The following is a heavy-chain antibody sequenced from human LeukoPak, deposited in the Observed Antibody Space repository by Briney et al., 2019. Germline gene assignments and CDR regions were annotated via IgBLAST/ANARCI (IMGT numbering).Heavy chain of an antibody. CDR3: ARGFRGYCSSTSCPNWFDP. CDR2: IYYSGST. CDR1: GGSLSSYY. J-gene: IGHJ5*02. V-gene: IGHV4-59*08. D-gene: IGHD2-2*01. Sequence: SETLSLTCTVSGGSLSSYYWSWIRQPPGKGLEWIGYIYYSGSTNYNPSLKSRVTISVDTSKNQFSLKLSSVTAADTAVYYCARGFRGYCSSTSCPNWFDPWGQGTLVTVSS.